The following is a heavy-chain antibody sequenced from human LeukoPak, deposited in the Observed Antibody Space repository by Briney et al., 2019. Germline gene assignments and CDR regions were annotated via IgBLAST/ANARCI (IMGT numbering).Heavy chain of an antibody. CDR2: ITPIFGTA. V-gene: IGHV1-69*05. CDR3: ARYSSSFDY. J-gene: IGHJ4*02. D-gene: IGHD6-13*01. Sequence: SVKVSCKASGGTFSRYAISWVRQAPGQGLEWMGGITPIFGTAKYAQKFQGRVTMTRNTSISTAYMELSSLRSEDTAVYYCARYSSSFDYWGQGTLVTVSS. CDR1: GGTFSRYA.